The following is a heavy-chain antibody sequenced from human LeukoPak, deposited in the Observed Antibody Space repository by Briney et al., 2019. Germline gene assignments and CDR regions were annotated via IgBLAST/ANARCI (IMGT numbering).Heavy chain of an antibody. Sequence: GGTLRLSCAASGVTFSNAWMSWIRQAPGKGLEWIGRIKSKTDGGTTDYAAPVKGRFTISRDDSKNTLYLQMNSVTTEDTAVYYCTTERYYYYDIDVWGKGTTVTVSS. J-gene: IGHJ6*03. CDR2: IKSKTDGGTT. V-gene: IGHV3-15*01. D-gene: IGHD3-9*01. CDR1: GVTFSNAW. CDR3: TTERYYYYDIDV.